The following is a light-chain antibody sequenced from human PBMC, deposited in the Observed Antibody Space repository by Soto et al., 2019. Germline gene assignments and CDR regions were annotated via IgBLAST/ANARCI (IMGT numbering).Light chain of an antibody. Sequence: DIQMTQSPSTLSGSVGDRVTITCRASQTISSWLAWYQQKPGKAPKXLIYKASTLKSGVPSRFSGSVSGTELTLTISSLQPDDGETYDGQHYNSYSEAFGQGTKVDIK. J-gene: IGKJ1*01. V-gene: IGKV1-5*03. CDR1: QTISSW. CDR3: QHYNSYSEA. CDR2: KAS.